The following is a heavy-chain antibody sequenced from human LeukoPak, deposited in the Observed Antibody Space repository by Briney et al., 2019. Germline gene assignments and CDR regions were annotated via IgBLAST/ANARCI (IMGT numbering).Heavy chain of an antibody. CDR2: INHSGST. J-gene: IGHJ4*02. CDR3: ARAAGTTRGYPY. D-gene: IGHD1-7*01. V-gene: IGHV4-34*01. Sequence: PSETLSLTCAVYGGSFSGYYWSWIRQPPGKGLEGIGEINHSGSTNYNPSLKSRVTISVDTSKNQFSLKLSSVTAADTAVYYCARAAGTTRGYPYWGQGTLVTVSS. CDR1: GGSFSGYY.